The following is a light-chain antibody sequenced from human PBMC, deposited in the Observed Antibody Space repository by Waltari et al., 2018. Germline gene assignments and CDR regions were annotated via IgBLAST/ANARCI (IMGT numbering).Light chain of an antibody. CDR2: QAS. V-gene: IGKV1-5*03. CDR1: QSISSG. J-gene: IGKJ2*01. Sequence: IQMTQSPSTLSASVGDRFTITCRASQSISSGLAWYQQNPGKAPKLLIYQASSLESGVPSRFSGSGSGTEFTLTISSLQPDDFATYYCQQYNRYSYTFGQGTKLQIE. CDR3: QQYNRYSYT.